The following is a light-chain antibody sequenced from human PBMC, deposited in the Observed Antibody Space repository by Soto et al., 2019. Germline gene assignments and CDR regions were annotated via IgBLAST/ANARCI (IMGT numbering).Light chain of an antibody. J-gene: IGKJ1*01. CDR2: GAS. CDR3: QHYGTSPTWT. CDR1: QSVSNSY. Sequence: DIVLTQSPGTLSLSPGERATLSCRASQSVSNSYLAWYQQKPGQAPRLLIYGASSRATGIPDRFSGDGYGTDFTLTISRLEPDDFVVYYCQHYGTSPTWTFGQGTKVEVK. V-gene: IGKV3-20*01.